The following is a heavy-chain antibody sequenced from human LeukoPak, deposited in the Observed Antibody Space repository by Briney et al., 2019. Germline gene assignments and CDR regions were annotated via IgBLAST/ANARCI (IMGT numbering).Heavy chain of an antibody. CDR2: IYNAGGT. D-gene: IGHD3-3*01. CDR3: ARWDGRITIFGVAKRGDWFDP. J-gene: IGHJ5*02. V-gene: IGHV4-39*07. CDR1: GDSISRSNYY. Sequence: SETLSLTCTVSGDSISRSNYYWGWIRQPPGRGLEWIGSIYNAGGTHYNPSLKSRVTISVDTSKNQFSLKLSSVTAADTAVYYCARWDGRITIFGVAKRGDWFDPWGQGTLVTVSS.